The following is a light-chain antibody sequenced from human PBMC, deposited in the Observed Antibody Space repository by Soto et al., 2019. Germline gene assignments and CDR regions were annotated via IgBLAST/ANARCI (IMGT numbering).Light chain of an antibody. CDR2: GAS. CDR3: QQYDSWPLT. CDR1: QSVDSN. V-gene: IGKV3D-15*01. J-gene: IGKJ4*01. Sequence: EIVMTQSPGTLSVSTGEGAILSCRASQSVDSNLAWYQQKPGQAPRLLIYGASTRATGIPDRFRGSGSGTEFTLTISSLQSEDFAVYYCQQYDSWPLTFGGGTKVEIK.